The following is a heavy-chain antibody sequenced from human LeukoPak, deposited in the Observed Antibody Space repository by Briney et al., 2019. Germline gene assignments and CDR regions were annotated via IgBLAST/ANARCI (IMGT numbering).Heavy chain of an antibody. CDR1: GFTFGYYA. D-gene: IGHD6-13*01. Sequence: GRSLRLSCTASGFTFGYYAMSWVRQAPGKGLEWIGFIRSGAYGETKKYAASVKGRFTISRDDSKNIAYLQVNSLQTEDTALYFCARGYSNTWYFDYWGPGTLVTVSS. CDR2: IRSGAYGETK. J-gene: IGHJ4*02. CDR3: ARGYSNTWYFDY. V-gene: IGHV3-49*04.